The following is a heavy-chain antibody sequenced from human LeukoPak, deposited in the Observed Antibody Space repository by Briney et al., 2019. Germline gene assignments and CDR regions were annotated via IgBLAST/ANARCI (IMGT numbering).Heavy chain of an antibody. CDR2: IYYSGST. CDR1: GGSISSYY. D-gene: IGHD1-26*01. J-gene: IGHJ5*02. Sequence: SETLSLTCTVSGGSISSYYWSWIRQPPGKGLEWIGYIYYSGSTNYNPSLKSRVTISVDTSKNQFSLKLSSVTAADTAVYYCARTYSGSYCLFWFDPWGRGTLVTVSS. V-gene: IGHV4-59*01. CDR3: ARTYSGSYCLFWFDP.